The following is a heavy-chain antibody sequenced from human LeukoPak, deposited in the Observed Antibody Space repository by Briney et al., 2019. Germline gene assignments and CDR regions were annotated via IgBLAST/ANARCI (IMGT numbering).Heavy chain of an antibody. D-gene: IGHD6-6*01. CDR1: GFSFSNWA. CDR3: AKSDRVSSSAAPYAFDI. CDR2: FTRNDETT. J-gene: IGHJ3*02. V-gene: IGHV3-23*01. Sequence: YPGGSLRLSCAASGFSFSNWAMSWVRQAPGKGLEWVSGFTRNDETTSYADSVKGRFTISRDNPKNTLYLQMNSLRAEDTAVYYCAKSDRVSSSAAPYAFDIWGQGTMVTVSS.